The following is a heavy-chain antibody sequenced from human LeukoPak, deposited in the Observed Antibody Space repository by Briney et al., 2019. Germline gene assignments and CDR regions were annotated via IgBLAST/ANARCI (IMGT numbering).Heavy chain of an antibody. D-gene: IGHD3-22*01. CDR3: AREHLITGESPVYYYYGMDV. CDR1: GGTFSSYA. J-gene: IGHJ6*02. Sequence: SVKVSCKVSGGTFSSYAISWVRQAPGQGLEWMGRIIPILGIANYAQKFQGRVTITADKSTSTAHMELSSLRSEDTAVYYCAREHLITGESPVYYYYGMDVWGQGTTVTVSS. V-gene: IGHV1-69*04. CDR2: IIPILGIA.